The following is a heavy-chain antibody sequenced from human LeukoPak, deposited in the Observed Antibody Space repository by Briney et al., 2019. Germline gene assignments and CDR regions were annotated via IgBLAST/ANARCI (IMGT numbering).Heavy chain of an antibody. CDR2: IYSDGST. V-gene: IGHV3-53*01. J-gene: IGHJ6*02. CDR3: ARDKRGYSYGVLYYYYYGMDV. CDR1: GFTVSTNY. D-gene: IGHD5-18*01. Sequence: GGSLRLSCAASGFTVSTNYMSWVRQAPGKGLEWVSVIYSDGSTYYADSVKGRFTISRDNAKNSLYLQMNSLRAEDTAVYYCARDKRGYSYGVLYYYYYGMDVWGQGTTVTVSS.